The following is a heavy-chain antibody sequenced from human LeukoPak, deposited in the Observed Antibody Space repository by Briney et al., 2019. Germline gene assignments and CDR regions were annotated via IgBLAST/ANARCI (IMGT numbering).Heavy chain of an antibody. D-gene: IGHD3-22*01. V-gene: IGHV3-33*01. CDR2: IWYDGSNK. CDR1: GFTFSSYG. J-gene: IGHJ6*03. Sequence: PGGSLRLSCAASGFTFSSYGMHWVRQAPGKGLEWVAVIWYDGSNKYYADSVKGRFTISRDNSKNTLYLQMNSLRAEDTAVYYCARDGPSSGYYYYYYMDVWGKGTTVTVSS. CDR3: ARDGPSSGYYYYYYMDV.